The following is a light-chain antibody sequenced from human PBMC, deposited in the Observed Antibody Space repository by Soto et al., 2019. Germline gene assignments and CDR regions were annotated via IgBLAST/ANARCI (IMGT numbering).Light chain of an antibody. CDR3: CSCTSNTNLYV. J-gene: IGLJ1*01. CDR1: SSDVGGYNY. CDR2: EVS. V-gene: IGLV2-14*01. Sequence: QSALTQPPSASGSPGQSVTISCTGTSSDVGGYNYVSWYQQHPGKAPKLMIYEVSKRPSGVSNRFSGSKSDNTASLTISGLQAEDEADYYCCSCTSNTNLYVFGTGTKLTVL.